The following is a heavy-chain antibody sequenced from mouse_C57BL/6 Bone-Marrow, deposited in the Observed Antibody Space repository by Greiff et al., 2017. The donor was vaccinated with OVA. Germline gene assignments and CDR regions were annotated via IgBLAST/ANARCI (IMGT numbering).Heavy chain of an antibody. CDR1: GYTFTDYY. D-gene: IGHD2-2*01. CDR2: IYPGSGNT. Sequence: QVQLQQSGAELVRPGASVKLSCKASGYTFTDYYINWVKQRPGQGLEWIARIYPGSGNTYYNEKFKGKATLTAEKSSSTAYMQLSSLTSEDSAVYFCARSGLSTRYFDVWGTGTTVTVSS. CDR3: ARSGLSTRYFDV. J-gene: IGHJ1*03. V-gene: IGHV1-76*01.